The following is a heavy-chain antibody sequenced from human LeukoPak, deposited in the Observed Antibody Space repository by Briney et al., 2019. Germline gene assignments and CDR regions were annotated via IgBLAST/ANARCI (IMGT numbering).Heavy chain of an antibody. CDR3: VKGSNYYGSGRFDF. V-gene: IGHV3-30*18. Sequence: GGSLRLSCTVSGFTFSTYAMHWVRQAPGKGLEWVAVISYGGSDKYYADSVEGRFDISRDNSKNTLYLKMNSLRTEDTAVYHCVKGSNYYGSGRFDFWGQGALVTVSS. D-gene: IGHD3-10*01. J-gene: IGHJ4*02. CDR2: ISYGGSDK. CDR1: GFTFSTYA.